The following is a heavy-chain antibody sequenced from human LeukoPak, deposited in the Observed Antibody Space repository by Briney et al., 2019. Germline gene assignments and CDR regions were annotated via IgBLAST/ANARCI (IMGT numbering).Heavy chain of an antibody. V-gene: IGHV3-23*01. D-gene: IGHD2-21*01. J-gene: IGHJ4*02. CDR1: EFTFSSFA. CDR2: ISSSGGST. Sequence: GGSLRLSCAASEFTFSSFAMSWVRQPPGKGLEWVSTISSSGGSTFYAESVKGRFTISRDNNENTLYLQMNSHCARDWYYSIDYWGRGTLVTVSS. CDR3: Y.